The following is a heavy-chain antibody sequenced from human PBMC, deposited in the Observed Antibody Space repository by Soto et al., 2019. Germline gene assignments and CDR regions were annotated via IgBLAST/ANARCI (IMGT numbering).Heavy chain of an antibody. V-gene: IGHV1-2*04. J-gene: IGHJ6*02. Sequence: ASVKVSCKASGYTFTGYYMHWVRQAPGQEHEWMGWINPNSGGTNYAQKFQGWVTMTRDTSISTAYMELSRLRSDDTAVYYCARNGCSGGSCYSGPLYYYYGMDVWGQGTTVTVSS. D-gene: IGHD2-15*01. CDR3: ARNGCSGGSCYSGPLYYYYGMDV. CDR2: INPNSGGT. CDR1: GYTFTGYY.